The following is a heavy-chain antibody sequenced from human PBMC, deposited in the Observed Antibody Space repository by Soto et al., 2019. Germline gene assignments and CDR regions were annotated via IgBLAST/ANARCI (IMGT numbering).Heavy chain of an antibody. CDR1: GGTVASSHW. D-gene: IGHD2-21*02. CDR3: AREIVTAGGNNYFDP. Sequence: TSETLSLTCGVSGGTVASSHWWSWVRQSPGGGLEWIGNVYHTGDTNLNPSLQSRVTISVDKSNNQFSLRLNSLTAADTAVYFRAREIVTAGGNNYFDPWGPGTLVTVSS. V-gene: IGHV4-4*02. CDR2: VYHTGDT. J-gene: IGHJ5*02.